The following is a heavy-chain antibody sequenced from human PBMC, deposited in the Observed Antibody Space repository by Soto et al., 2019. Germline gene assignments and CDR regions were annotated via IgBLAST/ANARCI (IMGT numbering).Heavy chain of an antibody. CDR1: GFTFSSYG. CDR2: IWYDGSNK. CDR3: ARGLEPPTPPAYYYGMDV. J-gene: IGHJ6*02. Sequence: QVQLVESGGGVVQPGRSLRLSCAASGFTFSSYGMHWVRQAPGKGLEWVAVIWYDGSNKYYADSVKGRFTISRDNSKNTLYLQMNSLRAEDTAVYYCARGLEPPTPPAYYYGMDVWGQGTTVTVSS. V-gene: IGHV3-33*01.